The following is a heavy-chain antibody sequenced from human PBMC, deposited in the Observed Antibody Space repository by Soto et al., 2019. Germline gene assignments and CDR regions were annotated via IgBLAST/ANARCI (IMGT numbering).Heavy chain of an antibody. V-gene: IGHV3-20*04. CDR3: ARVSAGIAAAGYNWFDP. Sequence: PGGSLRLSCAASGFTFDDYGMSWVRQAPGKGLEWVSGINWNGGSTGYADSVKGRFTISRDNAKNSLYLQMNSLRAEDTALYYCARVSAGIAAAGYNWFDPWGQGTLVTVSS. J-gene: IGHJ5*02. CDR2: INWNGGST. CDR1: GFTFDDYG. D-gene: IGHD6-13*01.